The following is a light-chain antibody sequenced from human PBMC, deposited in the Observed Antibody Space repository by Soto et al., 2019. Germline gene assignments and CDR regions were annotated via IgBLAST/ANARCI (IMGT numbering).Light chain of an antibody. CDR1: HNIRSR. CDR2: DAS. Sequence: DFQMTQSPSTLSASVVDRVTITCRARHNIRSRLSWFQQKPGKAPKLLIYDASSLERGVPQRFSGSGSGTEFTLTISSLQTDDFSTHHCQKYHRYWKLGHGTKG. CDR3: QKYHRYWK. J-gene: IGKJ1*01. V-gene: IGKV1-5*01.